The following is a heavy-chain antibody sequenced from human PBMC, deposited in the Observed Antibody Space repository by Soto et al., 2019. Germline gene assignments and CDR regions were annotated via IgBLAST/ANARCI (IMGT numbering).Heavy chain of an antibody. CDR1: GGSISGFY. D-gene: IGHD2-21*02. Sequence: SETLSLTCTVAGGSISGFYWSWVRQPAGKGLEWIGRIYSSGVTKYNPSLRNRVTMSVDTSTDQYSLNLASMTAADTAVYFCARGPFCGNDCYFDVWGQGTQVTVSS. CDR2: IYSSGVT. V-gene: IGHV4-4*07. CDR3: ARGPFCGNDCYFDV. J-gene: IGHJ4*02.